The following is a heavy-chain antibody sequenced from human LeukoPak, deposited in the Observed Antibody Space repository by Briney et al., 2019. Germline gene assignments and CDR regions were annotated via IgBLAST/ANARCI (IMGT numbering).Heavy chain of an antibody. J-gene: IGHJ6*02. V-gene: IGHV3-30*03. Sequence: PGGSLRLSCAASGFTFSSYGMHWVRQAPGKGLEWVAVISYDGSNKYYADSVKGRFTISRDNSKNTLYLQMNSLRAEDTAVYYCARDPGRYYGMDVWGQGTTVTVSS. CDR1: GFTFSSYG. CDR2: ISYDGSNK. CDR3: ARDPGRYYGMDV.